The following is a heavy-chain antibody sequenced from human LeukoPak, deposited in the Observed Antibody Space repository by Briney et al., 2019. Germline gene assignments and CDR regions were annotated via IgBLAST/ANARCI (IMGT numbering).Heavy chain of an antibody. Sequence: GGSLRLSXAASGFTFSSYWMSWVRQAPGKGLEWVANIKQDGSEKYYVDSVKGRFTISRDNAKNSLYLQMNSLRAEDTAVYYCARESLVPDFWSGYYYFDYWGQGTLVTVSS. V-gene: IGHV3-7*01. D-gene: IGHD3-3*01. CDR3: ARESLVPDFWSGYYYFDY. CDR2: IKQDGSEK. CDR1: GFTFSSYW. J-gene: IGHJ4*02.